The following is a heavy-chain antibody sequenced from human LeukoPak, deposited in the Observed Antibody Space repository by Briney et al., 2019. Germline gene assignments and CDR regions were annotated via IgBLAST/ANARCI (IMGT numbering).Heavy chain of an antibody. D-gene: IGHD3-10*02. CDR3: ARGDYYGRDLDY. V-gene: IGHV4-61*01. Sequence: SETLSLTCTVSGGSISSSSYYWIWIRQPPGKGLEWIGYIYYSGSTNYNPSLRCRVTISVDTSKNQFSLKLSSVTAADTAVYYCARGDYYGRDLDYWGQGTLVTVSS. J-gene: IGHJ4*02. CDR1: GGSISSSSYY. CDR2: IYYSGST.